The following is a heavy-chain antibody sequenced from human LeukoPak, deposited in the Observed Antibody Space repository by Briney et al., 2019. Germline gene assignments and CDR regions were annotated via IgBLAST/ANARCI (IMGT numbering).Heavy chain of an antibody. CDR3: ARGSSSWYKKGGSQYYFDY. V-gene: IGHV3-7*01. Sequence: RPGGSLRLSCAASGFTFSSYWMSWVRQAPGKGLEWVANIKQDGSEKYYVDSVKGRFTISRDNAKNSLYLQMNSLRAEDTAVYYCARGSSSWYKKGGSQYYFDYWGQGTLVTVSS. CDR2: IKQDGSEK. J-gene: IGHJ4*02. CDR1: GFTFSSYW. D-gene: IGHD6-13*01.